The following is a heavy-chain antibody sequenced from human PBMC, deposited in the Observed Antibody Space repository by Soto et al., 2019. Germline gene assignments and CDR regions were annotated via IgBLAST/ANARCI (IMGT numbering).Heavy chain of an antibody. CDR3: GRKSQGSVKVTGNWYFDL. CDR2: ISGGGDAT. Sequence: EVQLLESGGGLLQPGGSLRLSCAASGFTFGGYAMNWVRQAPGKGLEWVSGISGGGDATFYTDSVKGRFTISRDNSGNTLYMQMNGLRAEDTAVYFCGRKSQGSVKVTGNWYFDLWGRGTLVTVSS. V-gene: IGHV3-23*01. D-gene: IGHD1-1*01. CDR1: GFTFGGYA. J-gene: IGHJ2*01.